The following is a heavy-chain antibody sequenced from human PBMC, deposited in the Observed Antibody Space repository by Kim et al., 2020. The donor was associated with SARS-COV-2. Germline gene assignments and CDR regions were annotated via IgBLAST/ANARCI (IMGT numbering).Heavy chain of an antibody. CDR3: ARVWAYCGGDCYTQFDY. J-gene: IGHJ4*01. Sequence: SETLSLTCTVSGGSISSYYWSWIRQPPGKGLEWIGYIYYSGSTNYNPSLKSRVTISVDTSKNQFSLKLSSVTAADTAVYYCARVWAYCGGDCYTQFDYW. CDR1: GGSISSYY. D-gene: IGHD2-21*02. CDR2: IYYSGST. V-gene: IGHV4-59*13.